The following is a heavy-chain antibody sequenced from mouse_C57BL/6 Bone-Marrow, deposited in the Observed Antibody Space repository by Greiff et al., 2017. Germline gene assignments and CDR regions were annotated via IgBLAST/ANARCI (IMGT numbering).Heavy chain of an antibody. V-gene: IGHV2-6*01. Sequence: VHLVESGPGLVAPSQSLSITCTVSGFSLTSYGVDWVRQSPGKGLEWLGVIWGVGSTNYNSALKSRLSISKDNSKSQVFLKMNSLQTDDTAMYYCASERVAGAMDYWGQGTSVTVSS. J-gene: IGHJ4*01. CDR3: ASERVAGAMDY. CDR2: IWGVGST. D-gene: IGHD1-1*02. CDR1: GFSLTSYG.